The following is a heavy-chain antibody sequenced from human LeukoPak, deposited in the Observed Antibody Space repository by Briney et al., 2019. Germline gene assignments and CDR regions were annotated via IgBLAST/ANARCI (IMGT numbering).Heavy chain of an antibody. D-gene: IGHD2-15*01. V-gene: IGHV1-69*01. CDR3: ARGGVPDAGYCSGGSCYDYYYYYYMDV. Sequence: SVKVSCKASGGTFSSYAISWVRQAPGQGLEWMGGIIPIFGTANYAQKFQGRVTITADESTRTAYMELSSLRYEETAVYYCARGGVPDAGYCSGGSCYDYYYYYYMDVWGKGTTVTVSS. J-gene: IGHJ6*03. CDR1: GGTFSSYA. CDR2: IIPIFGTA.